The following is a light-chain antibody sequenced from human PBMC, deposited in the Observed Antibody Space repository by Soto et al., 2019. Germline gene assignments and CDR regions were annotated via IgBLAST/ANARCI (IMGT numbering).Light chain of an antibody. J-gene: IGKJ1*01. Sequence: DTIMTQSPVILSVSPGERATVSCRASQSLNSNLAWYQQKPGQAPRLLIIGASERVTTIPARFSGSGSGTEFTLSISRLEPEDFAVYYCQQYGSSPPRTFGQGTKVE. CDR1: QSLNSN. CDR2: GAS. CDR3: QQYGSSPPRT. V-gene: IGKV3-15*01.